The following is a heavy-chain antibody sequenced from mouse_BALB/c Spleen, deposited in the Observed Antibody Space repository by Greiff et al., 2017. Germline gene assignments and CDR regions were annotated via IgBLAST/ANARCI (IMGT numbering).Heavy chain of an antibody. CDR1: GFNIKDTY. CDR3: ARYDRYAMDY. J-gene: IGHJ4*01. D-gene: IGHD2-12*01. Sequence: EVKVVESGAELVKPGASVKLSCTASGFNIKDTYMHWVKQRPEQGLEWIGRIDPANGNTKYDPKFQGKATITADTSSNTAYLQLSSLTSEDTAVYYCARYDRYAMDYWGQGTSVTVSS. V-gene: IGHV14-3*02. CDR2: IDPANGNT.